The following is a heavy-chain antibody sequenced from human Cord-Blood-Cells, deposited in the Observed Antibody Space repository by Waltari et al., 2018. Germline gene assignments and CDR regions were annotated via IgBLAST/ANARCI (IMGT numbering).Heavy chain of an antibody. J-gene: IGHJ3*02. CDR2: IYWDDDT. CDR1: GFSLSTSGVG. CDR3: AHRESSIDAFDI. Sequence: QITLKESGPTLVKPTQTLTLTCTFSGFSLSTSGVGVGWIRQPPGKAMEWLELIYWDDDTRYSPFLKSRLTTTKDTSKNQVVLTMTNMDPVDTATDYCAHRESSIDAFDIWGQGTMVTVSS. D-gene: IGHD6-13*01. V-gene: IGHV2-5*02.